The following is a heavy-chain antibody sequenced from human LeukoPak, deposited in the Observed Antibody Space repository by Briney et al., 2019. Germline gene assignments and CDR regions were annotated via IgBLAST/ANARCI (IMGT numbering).Heavy chain of an antibody. CDR1: GFTVSSNY. V-gene: IGHV3-23*01. CDR3: AKDLTEMRFGDDAFDI. Sequence: HPGGSLRLSCAASGFTVSSNYMSWVRQAPGKGLEWVSAISGSGGSTYYADSVKGRFTISRDNSKNTLYLQMNSLRAEDTAVYYCAKDLTEMRFGDDAFDIWGQGTMVTVSS. J-gene: IGHJ3*02. D-gene: IGHD3-10*01. CDR2: ISGSGGST.